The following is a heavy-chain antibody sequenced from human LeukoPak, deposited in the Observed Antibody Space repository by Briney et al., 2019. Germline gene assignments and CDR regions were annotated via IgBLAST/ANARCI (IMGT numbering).Heavy chain of an antibody. Sequence: PGGSLRLSCAASGFTFSSYSINWVRQAPGKGLEWVSYISSSTSTTYYADSVKGRFTISRDNAKNSLYLQMNSLRAEDTAVYYCARARAGTYYPYYFDYWGQGTLVTLSS. V-gene: IGHV3-48*01. D-gene: IGHD1-26*01. CDR2: ISSSTSTT. CDR3: ARARAGTYYPYYFDY. J-gene: IGHJ4*02. CDR1: GFTFSSYS.